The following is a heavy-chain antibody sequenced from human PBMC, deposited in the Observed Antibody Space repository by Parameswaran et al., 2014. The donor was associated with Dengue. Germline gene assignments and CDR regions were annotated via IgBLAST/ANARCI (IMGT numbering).Heavy chain of an antibody. CDR1: GFTSVAMP. D-gene: IGHD3-10*01. J-gene: IGHJ4*02. CDR2: IGSNGDSI. Sequence: GSLRLSCAASGFTSVAMPCTGRQAPGKGLESVSAIGSNGDSIYYANSVKGRFTISRDNSKNTLSLQMGSLTAEDMAVYYCARGFYASGSHSVYYFDYWGQGTLVTVSS. CDR3: ARGFYASGSHSVYYFDY. V-gene: IGHV3-64*01.